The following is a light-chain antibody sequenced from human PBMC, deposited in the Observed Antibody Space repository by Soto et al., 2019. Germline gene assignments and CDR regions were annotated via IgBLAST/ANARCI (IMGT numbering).Light chain of an antibody. CDR2: GAS. CDR1: KRVIMSY. Sequence: EIVFPQSPATLSLFLGERGTISCRASKRVIMSYLAWYQQKPGPAPRLLIYGASSRASGIPARFSGSGSGTDFTLTISRLEPEDFAVYFCQQYARSPAITFGQGTRLEIK. CDR3: QQYARSPAIT. J-gene: IGKJ5*01. V-gene: IGKV3-20*01.